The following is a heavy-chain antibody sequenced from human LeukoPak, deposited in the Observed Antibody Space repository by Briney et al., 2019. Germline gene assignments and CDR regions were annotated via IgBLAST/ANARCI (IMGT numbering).Heavy chain of an antibody. CDR1: GGSISSSSYY. V-gene: IGHV4-39*07. Sequence: SETLSLTCTVSGGSISSSSYYWGWIRQPPGKGLEGIGSIYYSGSTYYNPSLKRRVTISVDTSKNQFSLKLSSVPAADTAVYYCARGGDIVVVPAARKGWFDPWGQGTLVTVSS. CDR3: ARGGDIVVVPAARKGWFDP. D-gene: IGHD2-2*01. CDR2: IYYSGST. J-gene: IGHJ5*02.